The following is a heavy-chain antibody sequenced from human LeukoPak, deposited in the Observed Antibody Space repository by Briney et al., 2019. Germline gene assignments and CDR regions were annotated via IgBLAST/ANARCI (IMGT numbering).Heavy chain of an antibody. Sequence: PGGSLRLSCVASGFTFSDYWMSWVRQAPGKGLEWVGRIKSKTDGGTTDYAAPVKGRFTISRDDSKNTLYLQMNSLKTEDTAVYYCTTATSPSITLMHYDSSGDFDYWGQGTLVTVSS. J-gene: IGHJ4*02. CDR1: GFTFSDYW. CDR3: TTATSPSITLMHYDSSGDFDY. D-gene: IGHD3-22*01. V-gene: IGHV3-15*01. CDR2: IKSKTDGGTT.